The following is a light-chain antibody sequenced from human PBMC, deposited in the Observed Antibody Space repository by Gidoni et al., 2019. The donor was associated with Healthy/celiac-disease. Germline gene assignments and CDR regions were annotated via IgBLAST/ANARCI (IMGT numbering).Light chain of an antibody. Sequence: EIVLTQSPGTLSLSPGERATLSCRASQSVSSSYLAWYQQKPGQAPRLLIYGASSRATGIPDRFSGSGSGTDFTLTISRLEPEDFAVYYCQQYGSSPLVTVGGGTKVEIK. CDR3: QQYGSSPLVT. CDR1: QSVSSSY. V-gene: IGKV3-20*01. J-gene: IGKJ4*01. CDR2: GAS.